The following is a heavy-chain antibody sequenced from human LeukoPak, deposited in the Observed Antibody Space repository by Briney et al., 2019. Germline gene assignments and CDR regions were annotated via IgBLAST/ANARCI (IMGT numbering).Heavy chain of an antibody. J-gene: IGHJ4*02. D-gene: IGHD4-11*01. CDR3: ASRTTVTNALSFDY. CDR1: GYFVSSGYC. V-gene: IGHV4-38-2*01. Sequence: SETLSLTCGVSGYFVSSGYCWGWIRQTPGQGLEWIGNIYSTGSTYYNPSLKSRVTISVDTSKNQFSLKLTSVSPADTAVYFCASRTTVTNALSFDYWGRGALVAVSS. CDR2: IYSTGST.